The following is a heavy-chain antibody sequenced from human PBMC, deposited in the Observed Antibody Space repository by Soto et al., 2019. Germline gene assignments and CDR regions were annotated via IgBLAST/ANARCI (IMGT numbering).Heavy chain of an antibody. Sequence: EVQLVESGGVSVQPGGSLRLSCTASGFTLSHYWMHWVRQAPGKGLVWVSRVNTDGSTTTYADSVKGRFTISRDNAKKILYLKMNSLRDEDTAVYYCVSLIRGDGYTFGYWGQGTLVTVSS. CDR2: VNTDGSTT. CDR3: VSLIRGDGYTFGY. CDR1: GFTLSHYW. V-gene: IGHV3-74*01. D-gene: IGHD5-12*01. J-gene: IGHJ4*02.